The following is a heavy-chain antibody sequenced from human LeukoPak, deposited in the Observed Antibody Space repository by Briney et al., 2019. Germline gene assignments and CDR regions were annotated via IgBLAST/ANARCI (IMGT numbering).Heavy chain of an antibody. V-gene: IGHV4-39*01. CDR3: ARRGQIVATIGGAFDI. CDR2: IYYSGST. D-gene: IGHD5-12*01. CDR1: GGSISSSSYY. Sequence: SETLSLTCTVSGGSISSSSYYWDWIRQPPGKGLEWIGNIYYSGSTYYNPSLKSRVTISVDTSKNQFSLKLSSVTAADTAVYFCARRGQIVATIGGAFDIWGQGTVVTVSS. J-gene: IGHJ3*02.